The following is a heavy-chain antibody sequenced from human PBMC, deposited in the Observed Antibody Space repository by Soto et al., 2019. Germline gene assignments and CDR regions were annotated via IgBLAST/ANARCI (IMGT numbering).Heavy chain of an antibody. CDR2: ISYDGSNK. Sequence: GGSLRLSCAASGFTFSSYAMHWVRQAPGKGLEWVAVISYDGSNKYYADSVKGRFTISRDNSKNTLYLQMNSLRAEDTAVYYCARQRWLQLYDHWGQGTLVTVSS. CDR3: ARQRWLQLYDH. V-gene: IGHV3-30-3*01. J-gene: IGHJ1*01. D-gene: IGHD1-1*01. CDR1: GFTFSSYA.